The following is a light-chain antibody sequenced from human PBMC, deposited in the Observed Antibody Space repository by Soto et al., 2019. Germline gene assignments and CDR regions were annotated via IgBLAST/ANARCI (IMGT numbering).Light chain of an antibody. CDR2: ADY. Sequence: QSALTQPPSVSGAPGQRVTISCTGSSSNIGAGYDVHWYQQLPGTAPKVLIYADYNRPSGVPDRFSGSKSDTSASLAITGLEAEDEADYYCQSYDSSLTGYVFGTGTKLTVL. V-gene: IGLV1-40*01. J-gene: IGLJ1*01. CDR3: QSYDSSLTGYV. CDR1: SSNIGAGYD.